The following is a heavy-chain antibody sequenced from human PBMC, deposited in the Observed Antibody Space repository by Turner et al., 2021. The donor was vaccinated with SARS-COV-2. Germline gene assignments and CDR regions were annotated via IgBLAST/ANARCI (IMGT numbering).Heavy chain of an antibody. Sequence: QVQLVESGGGVVQPGRSLRLSCAASGFTFSTYAMHWVRQAPGKGLEWVAVIWYDGSNKFYVDSVKGRFTISRDNSKNTLYLKMNSLRAEDTAVYYCARDYSSSSYLVSWFDPWGQGTLVTVSS. CDR2: IWYDGSNK. CDR3: ARDYSSSSYLVSWFDP. J-gene: IGHJ5*02. V-gene: IGHV3-33*01. D-gene: IGHD6-6*01. CDR1: GFTFSTYA.